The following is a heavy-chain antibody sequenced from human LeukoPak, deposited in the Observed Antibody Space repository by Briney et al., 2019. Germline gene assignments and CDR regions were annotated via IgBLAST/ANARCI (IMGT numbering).Heavy chain of an antibody. V-gene: IGHV4-59*08. CDR3: ARHPFATPFDY. CDR1: GGSISGFY. CDR2: IYSTGAT. Sequence: SQTLSLTCTIFGGSISGFYWSWIRQPPEKGLEWIGYIYSTGATNSDPSLKGRVTVSLDTSKTHVSLRLSSVTAADTAVYYCARHPFATPFDYWGRGTLVTVSS. J-gene: IGHJ4*01. D-gene: IGHD2-15*01.